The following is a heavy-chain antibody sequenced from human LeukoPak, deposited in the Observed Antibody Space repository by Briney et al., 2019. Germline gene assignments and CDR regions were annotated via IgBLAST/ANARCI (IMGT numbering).Heavy chain of an antibody. Sequence: GGSLRLSCAASGFTFSSYAMHWVRQAPGKGLEWVAVISYDGSNKYYADSVKGRFTISRDNAKNSLYLQMNSLRAEDTALYYCAKDFPVAGTEGDAFDIWGQGTMVTVSS. CDR3: AKDFPVAGTEGDAFDI. CDR1: GFTFSSYA. J-gene: IGHJ3*02. D-gene: IGHD6-19*01. CDR2: ISYDGSNK. V-gene: IGHV3-30-3*01.